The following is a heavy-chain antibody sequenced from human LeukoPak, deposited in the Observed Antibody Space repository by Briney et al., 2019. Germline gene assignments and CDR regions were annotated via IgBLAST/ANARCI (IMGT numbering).Heavy chain of an antibody. CDR3: ATSIAAAGTGY. D-gene: IGHD6-13*01. V-gene: IGHV1-8*03. J-gene: IGHJ4*02. CDR2: MNPNSGNT. CDR1: GYTFTSYD. Sequence: VKVSCKASGYTFTSYDINWARQATGQGLEWMGWMNPNSGNTGYAQKFQGRVTITRNTSISTAYMELSSLRSEDTAVYYCATSIAAAGTGYWGQGTLVTVSS.